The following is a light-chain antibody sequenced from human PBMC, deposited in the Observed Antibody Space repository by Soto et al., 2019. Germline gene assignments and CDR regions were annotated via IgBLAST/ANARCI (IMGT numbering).Light chain of an antibody. J-gene: IGLJ1*01. CDR3: CSYAGSGTLI. CDR2: EVS. Sequence: QSVRTQPASGSGSPGQSITISCTGTDSDVGSFNLVSWYRQHPGKAPKLMIYEVSKRPSGVSTRFSGSKSGNTASLTFSGLQVEDEADYFCCSYAGSGTLIFATGTGSP. V-gene: IGLV2-23*02. CDR1: DSDVGSFNL.